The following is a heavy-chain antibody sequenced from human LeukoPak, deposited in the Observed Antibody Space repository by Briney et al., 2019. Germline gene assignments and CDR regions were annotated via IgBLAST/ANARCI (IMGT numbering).Heavy chain of an antibody. Sequence: PSETLSLTCTVSGYSISSGYLWGWIRQPPGKGLEWIGSTYHGGTTYSNPSLKSRVIISEDTSKNQFSLKLSSVTAADTAVYYCARGSGDWTYYFDYWGQETLVTVSS. V-gene: IGHV4-38-2*02. D-gene: IGHD2-21*02. CDR3: ARGSGDWTYYFDY. CDR2: TYHGGTT. CDR1: GYSISSGYL. J-gene: IGHJ4*02.